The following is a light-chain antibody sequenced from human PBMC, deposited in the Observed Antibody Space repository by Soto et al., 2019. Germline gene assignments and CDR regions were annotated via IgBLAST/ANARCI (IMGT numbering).Light chain of an antibody. CDR2: KAS. V-gene: IGKV1-5*03. J-gene: IGKJ1*01. Sequence: IQMTQSQYSLSACVGARVTITCRASQTISSWLAWYQQKPGKAPKLLIYKASTLKSGVPSRFSGSGSGTEFTLTISSLQPDDFATYYCQHYNSYSEAFGQGTKVDIK. CDR3: QHYNSYSEA. CDR1: QTISSW.